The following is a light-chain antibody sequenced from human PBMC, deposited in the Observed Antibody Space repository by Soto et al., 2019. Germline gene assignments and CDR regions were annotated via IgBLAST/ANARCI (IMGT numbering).Light chain of an antibody. Sequence: QSLLTQPASSSGTPGKRVFISCSGSSSNIGGTNYAYWYQQLPGAAPKLLMHSNNLRPSGVPERISGSKSGTSASLAISGLRSEDEAVYYCASWDDRLGAVIFGGGTKVTVL. V-gene: IGLV1-47*02. J-gene: IGLJ2*01. CDR2: SNN. CDR3: ASWDDRLGAVI. CDR1: SSNIGGTNY.